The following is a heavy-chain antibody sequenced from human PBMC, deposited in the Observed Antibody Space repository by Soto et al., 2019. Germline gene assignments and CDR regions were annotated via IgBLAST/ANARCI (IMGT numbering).Heavy chain of an antibody. CDR2: INHRGSA. J-gene: IGHJ5*02. CDR3: ARTDIVTTNRFDP. V-gene: IGHV4-34*02. Sequence: QVHLQQWGAGLLKPSETLSLTCAVYGESFIGYYWTWIRQPPGKGLEWIGEINHRGSANYNPSLKSQVTISVDTSNNQFSLKLSSVTAADTSVYYCARTDIVTTNRFDPWGQGTLVTVSS. CDR1: GESFIGYY. D-gene: IGHD5-12*01.